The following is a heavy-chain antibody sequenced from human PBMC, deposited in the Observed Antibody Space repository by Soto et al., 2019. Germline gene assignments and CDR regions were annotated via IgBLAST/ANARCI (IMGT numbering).Heavy chain of an antibody. D-gene: IGHD2-15*01. Sequence: ASVKVSCKTSGYNFTNFDINWVRQAPGRGLVWMGWMNPSSGETGSAQNFQGRVTMTRDISTRTFFMQLTSLRSEDTAIYYCARLAEYCNGVKCYSNFDFWGRGTQVTVSS. CDR3: ARLAEYCNGVKCYSNFDF. V-gene: IGHV1-8*01. CDR1: GYNFTNFD. CDR2: MNPSSGET. J-gene: IGHJ4*01.